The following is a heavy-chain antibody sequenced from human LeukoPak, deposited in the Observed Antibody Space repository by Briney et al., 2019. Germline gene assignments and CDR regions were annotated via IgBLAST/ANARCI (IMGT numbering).Heavy chain of an antibody. V-gene: IGHV4-39*01. J-gene: IGHJ3*02. Sequence: SETLSLTCTVSGGSISSSSYYWGWIRQPPGKGLEWIGSIYYSGSTYYNPSLKSRVTISVDTSKNQFSLKLSSVTAADTAVYYCAADYYDSSGYYYVGAFDIWGQGTMVTVSS. CDR2: IYYSGST. D-gene: IGHD3-22*01. CDR3: AADYYDSSGYYYVGAFDI. CDR1: GGSISSSSYY.